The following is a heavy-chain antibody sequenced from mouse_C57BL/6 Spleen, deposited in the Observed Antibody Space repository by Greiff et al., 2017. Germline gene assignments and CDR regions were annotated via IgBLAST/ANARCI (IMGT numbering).Heavy chain of an antibody. J-gene: IGHJ4*01. V-gene: IGHV1-59*01. D-gene: IGHD1-1*01. CDR2: IDPSDSYT. CDR1: GYTFTSYW. CDR3: AVGSYGSSHYAMDY. Sequence: QVQLKQPGAELVRPGTSVKLSCKASGYTFTSYWMHWVKQRPGQGLEWIGVIDPSDSYTNSNQKFKGKATLTVDTSSSTAYMPLSSLTSEDSAVSSCAVGSYGSSHYAMDYWGQGTSVTVSS.